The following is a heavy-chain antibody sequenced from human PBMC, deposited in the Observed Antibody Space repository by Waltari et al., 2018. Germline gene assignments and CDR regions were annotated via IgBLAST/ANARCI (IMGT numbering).Heavy chain of an antibody. V-gene: IGHV3-21*01. CDR3: ARELGDGYNYAFDI. Sequence: EVQLVESGGGLVKPGGSLRLSCAASGFTFSSYIMTWVPQAPGKGLEWVSSISSSSSYIYYADSVKGRFTISRDNAKNSLYLQMNSLRAEDTAVYYCARELGDGYNYAFDIWGQGTMVTVSS. D-gene: IGHD5-12*01. J-gene: IGHJ3*02. CDR1: GFTFSSYI. CDR2: ISSSSSYI.